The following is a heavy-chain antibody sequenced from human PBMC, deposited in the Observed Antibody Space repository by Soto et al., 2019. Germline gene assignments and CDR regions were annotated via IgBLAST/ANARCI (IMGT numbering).Heavy chain of an antibody. CDR2: IYYSGST. V-gene: IGHV4-59*01. Sequence: PSETLSLPCTVSGGSISSYYWSWIRQPPGKGLEWIGYIYYSGSTNYNPSLKSRVTISVDTSKNQFSLKLSSVTAADTAVYYCARVGIAVAGPWDYYMDVWGKGTTVTVSS. CDR1: GGSISSYY. D-gene: IGHD6-19*01. J-gene: IGHJ6*03. CDR3: ARVGIAVAGPWDYYMDV.